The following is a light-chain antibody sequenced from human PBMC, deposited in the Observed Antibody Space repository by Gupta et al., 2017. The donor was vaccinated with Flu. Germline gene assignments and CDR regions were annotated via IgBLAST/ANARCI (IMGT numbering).Light chain of an antibody. J-gene: IGLJ2*01. V-gene: IGLV2-14*01. CDR1: SSDVGGYNY. CDR2: EVS. CDR3: TSSTSSSLLV. Sequence: QSALTQPASVSGSPGQSITISCTGTSSDVGGYNYVSWYQQHPGKAPKLMCYEVSNRPSGVSNRSAASKAGTTAFTNTSGLQAEDAAYYYCTSSTSSSLLVFGGGTKLTVL.